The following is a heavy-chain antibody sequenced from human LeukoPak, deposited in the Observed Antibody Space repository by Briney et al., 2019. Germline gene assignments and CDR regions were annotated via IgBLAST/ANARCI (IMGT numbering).Heavy chain of an antibody. V-gene: IGHV1-2*02. J-gene: IGHJ4*02. Sequence: ASVKVSCKASGYTFTGYYMHWVRQAPGQGLEWMGWINPNSGGTNYAQKFQGRVTMTRDTSISTAYMELSRPRSDDTAVYYCARFKVNKGKSRHIDYWGQGTLVTVSS. CDR3: ARFKVNKGKSRHIDY. D-gene: IGHD1/OR15-1a*01. CDR1: GYTFTGYY. CDR2: INPNSGGT.